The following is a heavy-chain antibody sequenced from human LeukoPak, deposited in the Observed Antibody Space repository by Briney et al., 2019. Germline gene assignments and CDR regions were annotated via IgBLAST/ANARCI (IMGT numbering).Heavy chain of an antibody. Sequence: PGGSLRLSCAASGFIFSDYWTTWVRQAPGMGLEWVAHIKQDGGEKYFVDSVKGRFTISRDNAKNLVYLQMSSLRAEDTAVYYCARGWNYAFRFDNWGQGTLVTVST. D-gene: IGHD1-7*01. CDR1: GFIFSDYW. CDR2: IKQDGGEK. CDR3: ARGWNYAFRFDN. V-gene: IGHV3-7*01. J-gene: IGHJ4*02.